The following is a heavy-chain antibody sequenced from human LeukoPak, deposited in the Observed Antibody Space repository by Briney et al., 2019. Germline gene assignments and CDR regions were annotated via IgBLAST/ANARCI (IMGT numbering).Heavy chain of an antibody. J-gene: IGHJ5*02. CDR2: ISAYNGNT. V-gene: IGHV1-18*01. D-gene: IGHD2-2*01. CDR1: GFTFTSSA. Sequence: ASVKVSCKASGFTFTSSAMQWVRQAPGQGLEWMGWISAYNGNTNYAQKLQGRVTMTTDTSTSTAYMELRSLRSDDTAVYYCARDIVVVPAATRGWFDPWGQGTLVTVSS. CDR3: ARDIVVVPAATRGWFDP.